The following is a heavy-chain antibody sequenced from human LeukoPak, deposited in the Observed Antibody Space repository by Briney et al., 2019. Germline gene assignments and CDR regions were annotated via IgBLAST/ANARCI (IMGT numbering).Heavy chain of an antibody. J-gene: IGHJ2*01. D-gene: IGHD2-15*01. CDR1: GGSISSGSYY. Sequence: SQTLSLTCTVSGGSISSGSYYWRWIRRPAGKGLEWIGRIYTSGSTNYNPSLKSRVTISVDTSKNQFSLKLSSVTAADTAVYYCARGVVVVAATHNYWYFDLWGRGTLVTVSS. CDR2: IYTSGST. CDR3: ARGVVVVAATHNYWYFDL. V-gene: IGHV4-61*02.